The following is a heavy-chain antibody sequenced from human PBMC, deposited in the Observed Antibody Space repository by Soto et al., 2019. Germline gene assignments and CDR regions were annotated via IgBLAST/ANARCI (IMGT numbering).Heavy chain of an antibody. CDR3: VKILQYSYGLPH. Sequence: GGSVRLSCAASGFTFSSYAMHWVRQAPGKGLEWVAVISYDGSNKYYADSVKGRFTISRDNSKNTLYLQMSSLRAEDTAVYYCVKILQYSYGLPHWGQGTLVTVSS. D-gene: IGHD5-18*01. J-gene: IGHJ4*02. V-gene: IGHV3-30-3*02. CDR1: GFTFSSYA. CDR2: ISYDGSNK.